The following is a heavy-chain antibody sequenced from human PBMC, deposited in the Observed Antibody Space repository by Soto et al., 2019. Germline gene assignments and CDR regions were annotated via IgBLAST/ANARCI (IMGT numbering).Heavy chain of an antibody. CDR1: GGSFSNYG. CDR2: IIPIFGTP. Sequence: HVQVVQSGAEVKKLGSSVKVSCKASGGSFSNYGFSWVRQAPGQGLEWLGGIIPIFGTPHYAQKFRDRVTITADESTGTVYMEVSSLTSEDTAVYYCARGDATKIVVTTYYGLDVWGQGTTVTVSS. J-gene: IGHJ6*02. V-gene: IGHV1-69*12. CDR3: ARGDATKIVVTTYYGLDV. D-gene: IGHD3-22*01.